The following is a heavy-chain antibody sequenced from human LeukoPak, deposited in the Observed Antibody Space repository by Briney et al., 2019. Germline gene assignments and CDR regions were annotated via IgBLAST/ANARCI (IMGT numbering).Heavy chain of an antibody. V-gene: IGHV1-18*01. D-gene: IGHD6-13*01. CDR2: ISAYNGNT. J-gene: IGHJ3*02. Sequence: ASVKVSCKASGYTFTSYGISWVRQAPGQGLEWMGWISAYNGNTNYAQKLQGRVTMTTDTSTSTAYMELRSLRSDDTAVYYCARDGDGSSSWHGDAFDIWGQGTVVTVSS. CDR3: ARDGDGSSSWHGDAFDI. CDR1: GYTFTSYG.